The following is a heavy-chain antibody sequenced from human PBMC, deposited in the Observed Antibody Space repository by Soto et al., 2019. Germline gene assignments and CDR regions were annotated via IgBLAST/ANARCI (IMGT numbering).Heavy chain of an antibody. D-gene: IGHD1-26*01. CDR1: GLTFSNYW. J-gene: IGHJ3*02. Sequence: EVQLVESGGGLVQPGESLRLSCAASGLTFSNYWMSWVRQAPGKGLEWVANIKEDGSDRSYGDSVKGRFTFSRDNAKNSLYLQMGSLRDEDTAIYYCVRELVLSLKSAFDMWGQGTLVTVSS. CDR2: IKEDGSDR. V-gene: IGHV3-7*04. CDR3: VRELVLSLKSAFDM.